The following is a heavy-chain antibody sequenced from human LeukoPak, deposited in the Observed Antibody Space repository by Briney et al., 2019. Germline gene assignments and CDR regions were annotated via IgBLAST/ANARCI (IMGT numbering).Heavy chain of an antibody. D-gene: IGHD2-2*01. CDR2: IKSKTDGGTT. CDR1: GFTFSNAW. J-gene: IGHJ4*02. V-gene: IGHV3-15*01. CDR3: TTPYPVVPAEDY. Sequence: GGSLRLSCAASGFTFSNAWMRWVRQAPGKGLEWVGRIKSKTDGGTTDYAAPVKGRFNISREDSKNTLYLQMNSLKTEDTAVYYCTTPYPVVPAEDYWGQGTLVTVSS.